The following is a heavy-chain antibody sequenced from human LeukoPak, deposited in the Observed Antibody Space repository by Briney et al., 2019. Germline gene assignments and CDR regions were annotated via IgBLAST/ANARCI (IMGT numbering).Heavy chain of an antibody. CDR2: ISAYNGNT. J-gene: IGHJ4*02. D-gene: IGHD2-2*01. CDR1: GYTFTSYG. Sequence: ASVKVSCTASGYTFTSYGISWVRQAPGQGLEWMGWISAYNGNTNYAQKLQGRVTMTTDTSTSTAYMELRSLRSDDTAVYYCARDPPTSDIVIVPAAPKFDYRGQGTLVTVSS. CDR3: ARDPPTSDIVIVPAAPKFDY. V-gene: IGHV1-18*01.